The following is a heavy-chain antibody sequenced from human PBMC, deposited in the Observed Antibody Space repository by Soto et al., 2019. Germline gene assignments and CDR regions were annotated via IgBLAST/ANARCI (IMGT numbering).Heavy chain of an antibody. CDR2: INNSRGTR. CDR3: ARGYSGGWTRGGYFYY. CDR1: GYIFSSYE. V-gene: IGHV3-48*03. J-gene: IGHJ4*02. D-gene: IGHD6-19*01. Sequence: EVQLVESGGGLVQPGGSLRLSCAASGYIFSSYEMNWVRQAPGKGLEWVSWINNSRGTRYYADSVKGRFTISRDNAKNALDLEMNSLRAENTAVYYCARGYSGGWTRGGYFYYWAQGSLVAVSS.